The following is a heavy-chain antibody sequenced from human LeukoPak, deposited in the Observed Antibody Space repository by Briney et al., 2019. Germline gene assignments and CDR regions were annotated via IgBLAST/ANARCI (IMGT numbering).Heavy chain of an antibody. CDR3: ARGSSGWYAGRRYYFDY. J-gene: IGHJ4*02. CDR2: INHSGST. V-gene: IGHV4-34*01. CDR1: GGSFSAYY. D-gene: IGHD6-19*01. Sequence: SETLSLTCAVYGGSFSAYYWSWIRQPPGKGLEWIGEINHSGSTNYNPSLKSRVTISVDMSKNQFSLQLSSVTAADTAVYYCARGSSGWYAGRRYYFDYWGQGTLVTVSS.